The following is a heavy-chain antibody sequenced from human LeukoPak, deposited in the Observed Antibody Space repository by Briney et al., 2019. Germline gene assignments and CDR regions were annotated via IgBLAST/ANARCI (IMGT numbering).Heavy chain of an antibody. Sequence: GRSLRLSCAASGFTFSSYGMHWVRQAPGKGLEWVAVISYDGSNKYYADSVKGRFTISRDNSKNALYLQMNSMRAEDTAVYYCAKDLRYNRNLGNAFDIWGQGTMVTVSS. CDR1: GFTFSSYG. CDR3: AKDLRYNRNLGNAFDI. D-gene: IGHD1-1*01. CDR2: ISYDGSNK. V-gene: IGHV3-30*18. J-gene: IGHJ3*02.